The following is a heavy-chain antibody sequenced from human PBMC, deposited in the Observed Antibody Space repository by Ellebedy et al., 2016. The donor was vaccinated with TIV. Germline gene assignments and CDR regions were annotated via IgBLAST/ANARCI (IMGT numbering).Heavy chain of an antibody. Sequence: GESLKISCAASGFTFTPYAINWVRQAPGKGLEWLSYISGSSLTIYYADSVKGRFTISRDNAENSLYLQMTSLRAEDTAVYYCTRDMAWGNERVNDALDIWGQGTMVIVSP. J-gene: IGHJ3*02. V-gene: IGHV3-48*04. CDR3: TRDMAWGNERVNDALDI. CDR1: GFTFTPYA. CDR2: ISGSSLTI. D-gene: IGHD7-27*01.